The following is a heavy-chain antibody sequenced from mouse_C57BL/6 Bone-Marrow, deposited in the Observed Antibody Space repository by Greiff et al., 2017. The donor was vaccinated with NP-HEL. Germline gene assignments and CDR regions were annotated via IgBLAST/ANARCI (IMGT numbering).Heavy chain of an antibody. Sequence: VQLQESGPELVKPGASVKISCKASGYAFSSSWMNWVKQRPGKGLEWIGRIYPGDGDTNYNGKFKGKATLTADKSSSTAYMQLSSLTSEDSAVYFCAKNYYDGSSPFAYWGQGTLVTVSA. CDR3: AKNYYDGSSPFAY. V-gene: IGHV1-82*01. CDR2: IYPGDGDT. CDR1: GYAFSSSW. J-gene: IGHJ3*01. D-gene: IGHD1-1*01.